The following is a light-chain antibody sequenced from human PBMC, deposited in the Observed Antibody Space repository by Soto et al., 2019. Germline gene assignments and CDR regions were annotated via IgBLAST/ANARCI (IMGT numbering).Light chain of an antibody. J-gene: IGKJ2*01. V-gene: IGKV1-5*03. CDR1: QSISHW. CDR2: KVS. CDR3: VQYDSYPYT. Sequence: DIQVTQSPSTLSASVGDRVTITCRASQSISHWLAWYQQKPEKAPKLLIYKVSTLYSGVPPRFSGSGSGTEFTLSFSSLQPDDFATYYCVQYDSYPYTFGQGTKLEIK.